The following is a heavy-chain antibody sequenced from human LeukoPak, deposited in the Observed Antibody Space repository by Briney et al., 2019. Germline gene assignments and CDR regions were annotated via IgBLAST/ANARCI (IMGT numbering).Heavy chain of an antibody. D-gene: IGHD3-22*01. CDR3: TRGSNADDSSDFDH. CDR2: IHSKSVGGST. Sequence: PGGSLRLSCAASGFTFTNAWMNWVRQAPGRGLEWVGRIHSKSVGGSTEYAAPVNGRFTISRDDSENTLWLQMNSLQTEDTAVYYCTRGSNADDSSDFDHWGQGTRVTVSS. J-gene: IGHJ4*02. CDR1: GFTFTNAW. V-gene: IGHV3-15*01.